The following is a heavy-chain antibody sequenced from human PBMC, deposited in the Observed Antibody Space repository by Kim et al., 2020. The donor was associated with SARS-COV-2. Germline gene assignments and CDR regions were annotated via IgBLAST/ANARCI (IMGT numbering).Heavy chain of an antibody. CDR1: GYTFTSCS. Sequence: ASVKVSCKASGYTFTSCSMHWVRQAPGQRLEWMGWINAGNGNTKYSQKFQDKITITRDTSASTAYMELNSLRSEDTALYYCARDVYYDSTTYYYGGVFDYWGQGTLVTVSS. CDR3: ARDVYYDSTTYYYGGVFDY. J-gene: IGHJ4*02. D-gene: IGHD3-22*01. V-gene: IGHV1-3*01. CDR2: INAGNGNT.